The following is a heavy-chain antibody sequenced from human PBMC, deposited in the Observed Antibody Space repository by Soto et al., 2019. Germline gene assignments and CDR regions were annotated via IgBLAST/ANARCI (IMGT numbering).Heavy chain of an antibody. CDR2: VSPSSGES. Sequence: ASVKVSCKTSGYSFASYDVNWMRQATGQGLEWMGWVSPSSGESRIVEKFRGRFTMTRDTALGTVYMELTSLTYDDTAVYYCARGVDTGVDYWGQGTLVTVSS. D-gene: IGHD7-27*01. CDR1: GYSFASYD. V-gene: IGHV1-8*01. J-gene: IGHJ4*02. CDR3: ARGVDTGVDY.